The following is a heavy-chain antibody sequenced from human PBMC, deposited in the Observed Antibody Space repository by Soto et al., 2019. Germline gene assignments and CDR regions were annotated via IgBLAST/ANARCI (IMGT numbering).Heavy chain of an antibody. J-gene: IGHJ4*01. CDR2: TRNKANSYTT. Sequence: GGSLRLSCAASGFTFSDHYMDWVRQAPGKGLEWVGRTRNKANSYTTEYAASVKGRFTISRDDSKNSLYLQMNSLKTEDTAVYYCARERYSNYVFDYWGHGTLVTVSS. D-gene: IGHD4-4*01. CDR1: GFTFSDHY. CDR3: ARERYSNYVFDY. V-gene: IGHV3-72*01.